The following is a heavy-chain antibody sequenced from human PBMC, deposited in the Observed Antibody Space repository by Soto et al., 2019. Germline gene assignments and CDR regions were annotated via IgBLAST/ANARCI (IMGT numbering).Heavy chain of an antibody. J-gene: IGHJ1*01. V-gene: IGHV1-18*01. Sequence: QVQLVQSGAEVKKPGASVKVSCKASGYTFTSYGISWVRQAPGQGLEWMGWISAYNGNTNYAQKLQGRVTMSTDTPTSTAYMELRSLRSDDTAVYYCARDPLQWLVRAEYFQHWGQGTLVTVSS. CDR1: GYTFTSYG. CDR3: ARDPLQWLVRAEYFQH. CDR2: ISAYNGNT. D-gene: IGHD6-19*01.